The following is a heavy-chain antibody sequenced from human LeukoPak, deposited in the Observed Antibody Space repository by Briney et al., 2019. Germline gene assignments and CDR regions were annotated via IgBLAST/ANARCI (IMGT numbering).Heavy chain of an antibody. Sequence: ASVKVSCKASGYTFTSYAMHWVRQAPGPRLEWMGWINAGNGNTKYSQKFQGRVTITRDTSASTAYMELSSLRSEDTAVYYCARGPKYNWNDGPVDYWGQGTLVTVSS. CDR1: GYTFTSYA. CDR3: ARGPKYNWNDGPVDY. D-gene: IGHD1-1*01. V-gene: IGHV1-3*01. J-gene: IGHJ4*02. CDR2: INAGNGNT.